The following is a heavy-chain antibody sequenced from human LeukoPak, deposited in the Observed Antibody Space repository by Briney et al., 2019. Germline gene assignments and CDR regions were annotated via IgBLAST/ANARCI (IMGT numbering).Heavy chain of an antibody. CDR2: INSDGSST. V-gene: IGHV3-74*01. CDR1: GFTFSNSW. D-gene: IGHD4-23*01. Sequence: GGSLRLSCAASGFTFSNSWMSWVRQAPGKGLVWVSRINSDGSSTSYADSVKGRFTISRDNAKNTLYLQMNSLRAEDTAVYYCARAVEDEYYFDYWGQGTLVTVSS. CDR3: ARAVEDEYYFDY. J-gene: IGHJ4*02.